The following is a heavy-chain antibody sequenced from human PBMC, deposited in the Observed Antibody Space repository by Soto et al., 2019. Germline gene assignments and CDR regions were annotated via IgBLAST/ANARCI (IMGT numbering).Heavy chain of an antibody. J-gene: IGHJ6*02. Sequence: PSETLSLTCTVSGGSVSSSNYYWGWIRQPPGKGLEWIGSISYSGTTYYNPSLKSRVTISVDTSKNQFPLKLSSVTAADTAVYYCARRSGYNFYYNYYGMDVWGLGTTVTVSS. CDR1: GGSVSSSNYY. CDR3: ARRSGYNFYYNYYGMDV. V-gene: IGHV4-39*01. CDR2: ISYSGTT. D-gene: IGHD3-22*01.